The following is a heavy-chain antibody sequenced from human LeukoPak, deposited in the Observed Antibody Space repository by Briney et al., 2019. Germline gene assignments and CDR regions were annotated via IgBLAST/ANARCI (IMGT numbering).Heavy chain of an antibody. CDR2: INGDGSST. CDR1: GFTFSSYW. D-gene: IGHD3-22*01. V-gene: IGHV3-74*01. J-gene: IGHJ3*02. CDR3: VRGMTLFDRSGHYYPHAFDI. Sequence: PGGSLRLSCAASGFTFSSYWMHWVRQAPGKGLVWVSRINGDGSSTYYADSVKGRFTISRDNAKNTLYLQMNNLRAEDTGLYYCVRGMTLFDRSGHYYPHAFDIWGQGTVVTVSS.